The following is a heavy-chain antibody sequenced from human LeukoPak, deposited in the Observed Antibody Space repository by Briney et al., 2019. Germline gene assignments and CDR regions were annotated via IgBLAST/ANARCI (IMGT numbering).Heavy chain of an antibody. CDR1: GGSISSYY. CDR3: ARDLRWFGELVAFDY. D-gene: IGHD3-10*01. J-gene: IGHJ4*02. V-gene: IGHV4-59*01. Sequence: PSETLSLTCTVSGGSISSYYWSWIRQPPGKGLEWIGYIYYSGSTNYNPSLKSRVTISVDTSKNQFSLKLSSVTAADTAVYYCARDLRWFGELVAFDYWGQGTLVTVSS. CDR2: IYYSGST.